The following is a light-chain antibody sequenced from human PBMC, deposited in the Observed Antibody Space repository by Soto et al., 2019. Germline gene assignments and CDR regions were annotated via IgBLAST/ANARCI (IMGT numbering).Light chain of an antibody. CDR1: QNINSH. CDR3: QQSHITTLFT. CDR2: AAS. Sequence: DIQMTQSPSSLSASLGDRVTITCRASQNINSHLNWYQQKPGKAPKVLIYAASRLQSGVPSRFSGSGSGTEFTLTISSLEPEDFATYYCQQSHITTLFTFGKGTKLAIK. V-gene: IGKV1-39*01. J-gene: IGKJ2*01.